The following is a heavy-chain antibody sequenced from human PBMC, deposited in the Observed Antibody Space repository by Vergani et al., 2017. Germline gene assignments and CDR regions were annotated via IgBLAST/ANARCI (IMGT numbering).Heavy chain of an antibody. V-gene: IGHV1-69*01. J-gene: IGHJ5*02. CDR1: GGTFSSYS. D-gene: IGHD2-15*01. CDR3: ARALYPAPAAIKPGLSGSSCYSP. CDR2: IIPIFGTA. Sequence: QVQLVQSGAEVKKPGSSVQVSCKASGGTFSSYSIGWVRQAPGQGLEWVGGIIPIFGTANYAQKFQGRVTITADESTSTAYMELSSLSSEDTAVYYCARALYPAPAAIKPGLSGSSCYSPWGQGTLVTVSS.